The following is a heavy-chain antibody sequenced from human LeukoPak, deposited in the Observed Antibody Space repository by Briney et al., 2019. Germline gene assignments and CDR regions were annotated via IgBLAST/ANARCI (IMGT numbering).Heavy chain of an antibody. D-gene: IGHD4-17*01. J-gene: IGHJ4*02. CDR1: GFTFSSYG. CDR2: IWYDGSNK. CDR3: ARVPYGDYYFDY. V-gene: IGHV3-33*01. Sequence: GGSLRLSCAASGFTFSSYGMHWVRQAPGKGLEWVAVIWYDGSNKYYADSVKGRFTISRDNSKNTLYLQMNSLRAEDTAVYYCARVPYGDYYFDYWGQGTLVTVSS.